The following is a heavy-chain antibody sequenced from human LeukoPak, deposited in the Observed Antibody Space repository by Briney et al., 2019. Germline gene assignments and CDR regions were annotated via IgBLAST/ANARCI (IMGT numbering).Heavy chain of an antibody. D-gene: IGHD6-6*01. CDR2: VYPGNSDT. J-gene: IGHJ4*02. CDR3: AKRSSSRHIDN. V-gene: IGHV5-51*01. CDR1: GYTFTNYW. Sequence: GESLKISCKGSGYTFTNYWIGWVRQMPGKGLELMGIVYPGNSDTRYSPSFQGQVTISADKSISTAYLQWNTLKASDTAMYYCAKRSSSRHIDNWGQGTLVTASS.